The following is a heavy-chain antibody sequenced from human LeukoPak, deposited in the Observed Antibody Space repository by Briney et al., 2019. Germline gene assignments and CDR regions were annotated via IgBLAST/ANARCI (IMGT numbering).Heavy chain of an antibody. D-gene: IGHD3-10*01. J-gene: IGHJ5*02. CDR1: GGSISGYS. Sequence: SETLSLTCTVSGGSISGYSWTWIRQPPGQGLEWIGYFHNSRTTSYNPSLTGRVVISVDTAMDQISLKLNSVTAADTAVYYCARGHLGLSPWGQGTLVTVSS. CDR3: ARGHLGLSP. V-gene: IGHV4-59*01. CDR2: FHNSRTT.